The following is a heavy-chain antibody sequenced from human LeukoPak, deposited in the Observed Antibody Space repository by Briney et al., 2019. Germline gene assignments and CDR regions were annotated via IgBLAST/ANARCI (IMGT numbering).Heavy chain of an antibody. J-gene: IGHJ4*02. CDR3: ASSGITGTGFDY. Sequence: PGGSLRLSCAASGFTFSSYSMNWVRQAPGKGREGVSSISSSSSYIYYADSVKGRFTISRDNAKNSLYLQMNSLRAEDTAVYYCASSGITGTGFDYWGQGTLVTVSS. D-gene: IGHD1-20*01. CDR1: GFTFSSYS. CDR2: ISSSSSYI. V-gene: IGHV3-21*01.